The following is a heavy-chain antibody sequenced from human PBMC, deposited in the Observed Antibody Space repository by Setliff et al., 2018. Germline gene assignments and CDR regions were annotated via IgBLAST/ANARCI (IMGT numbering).Heavy chain of an antibody. Sequence: PSETLSLTCTVSGGSISSRSYYWGWIRQPPGKGLEWIGSIYHSGSSYYNPSLRSRVTISVDPSKNQFSLILRSVTAADTAVYYCARHLWGRYVAESSDYFDYWGQGSLVTVSS. V-gene: IGHV4-39*07. J-gene: IGHJ4*02. CDR2: IYHSGSS. CDR3: ARHLWGRYVAESSDYFDY. CDR1: GGSISSRSYY. D-gene: IGHD6-19*01.